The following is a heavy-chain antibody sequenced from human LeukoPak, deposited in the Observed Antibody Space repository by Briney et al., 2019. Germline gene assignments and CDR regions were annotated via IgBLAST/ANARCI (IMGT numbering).Heavy chain of an antibody. V-gene: IGHV3-21*01. D-gene: IGHD1-14*01. Sequence: GGSLTLSCAASGFSFSTYYVNWVRQAPGKGLEWVSCISSGSTYIFYADSVRGRFAISRDNAKNSLYLQMNSLRAEDTAVYYCARVNHGSFDYWGQGSLVTVSS. CDR2: ISSGSTYI. CDR3: ARVNHGSFDY. J-gene: IGHJ4*02. CDR1: GFSFSTYY.